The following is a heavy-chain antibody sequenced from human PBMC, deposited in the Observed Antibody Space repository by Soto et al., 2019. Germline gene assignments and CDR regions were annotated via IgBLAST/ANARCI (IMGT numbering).Heavy chain of an antibody. V-gene: IGHV4-61*01. CDR1: GGSVSSGSYY. D-gene: IGHD3-22*01. Sequence: PSETLSLTCTVSGGSVSSGSYYWSWIRQPPGKGLEWIGYIYYSGSTNYNPSLKSRVTISVDTSKNQFSLKLSSVTAADTAVYYCAGTYDSSGYFLDYWGQGTLVTVSS. J-gene: IGHJ4*02. CDR3: AGTYDSSGYFLDY. CDR2: IYYSGST.